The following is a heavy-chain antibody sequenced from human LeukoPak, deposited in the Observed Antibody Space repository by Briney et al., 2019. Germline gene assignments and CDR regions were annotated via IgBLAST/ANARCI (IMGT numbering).Heavy chain of an antibody. J-gene: IGHJ4*02. CDR1: GFTFSGSA. CDR2: IRSKANSYAT. Sequence: PGGSLRLSCAASGFTFSGSAMHWVRQASGKGLEWVGRIRSKANSYATAYAASVKGRFTISRDDSKNTAYLQMNSRKTEDTAVYYCTKGGAPYFDYWGQGTLVTVSS. CDR3: TKGGAPYFDY. V-gene: IGHV3-73*01. D-gene: IGHD2-15*01.